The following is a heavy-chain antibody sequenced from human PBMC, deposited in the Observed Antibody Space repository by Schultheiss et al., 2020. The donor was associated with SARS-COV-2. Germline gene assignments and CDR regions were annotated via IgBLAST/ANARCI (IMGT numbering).Heavy chain of an antibody. D-gene: IGHD4-17*01. V-gene: IGHV3-74*01. CDR2: INSDGSST. CDR3: ARGAWGDYGDY. CDR1: GFTFSSYA. Sequence: GGSLRLSCAASGFTFSSYALHWVRQAPGKGLVWVSRINSDGSSTGYADSVKGRFTISRDNSKNTLYLQMNSLRAEDTAVYYCARGAWGDYGDYWGQGTLVTVSS. J-gene: IGHJ4*02.